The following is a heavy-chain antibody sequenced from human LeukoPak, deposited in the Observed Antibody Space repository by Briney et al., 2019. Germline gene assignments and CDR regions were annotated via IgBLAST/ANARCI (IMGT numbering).Heavy chain of an antibody. Sequence: TSETLSLTCAVYGGSFSGYYWSWIRQPPGKGREWIGEINHSGSTNYNPSLKSRVTISVDTSKNQFSLKLSSVTAADTAVYYCARDHGSSIWFDPWGQGTLVTVSS. CDR1: GGSFSGYY. CDR2: INHSGST. D-gene: IGHD3-10*01. V-gene: IGHV4-34*01. J-gene: IGHJ5*02. CDR3: ARDHGSSIWFDP.